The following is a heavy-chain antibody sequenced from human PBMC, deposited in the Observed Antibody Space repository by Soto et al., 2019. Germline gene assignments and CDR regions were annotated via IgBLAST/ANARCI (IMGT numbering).Heavy chain of an antibody. V-gene: IGHV3-33*01. D-gene: IGHD5-12*01. CDR3: AGKGYSGYDSHGMDV. CDR1: GFTFSDFG. CDR2: IWYDGSKI. Sequence: GGSLRLSCAASGFTFSDFGMHWVRQAPGKGLEWVAVIWYDGSKIYYADSVKGRFTISRDKSKNTLSLQMNSLRAEDTAVYYCAGKGYSGYDSHGMDVWGQGTTVTVSS. J-gene: IGHJ6*02.